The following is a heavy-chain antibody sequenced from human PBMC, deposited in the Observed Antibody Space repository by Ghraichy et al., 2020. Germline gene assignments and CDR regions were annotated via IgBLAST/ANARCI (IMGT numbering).Heavy chain of an antibody. CDR1: GFTFGDHP. J-gene: IGHJ4*02. V-gene: IGHV3-49*03. Sequence: GGSLRLSCTASGFTFGDHPMSWFRQAPGKGLEWVGFIRSQANGGAPQYAASLEGRFSISRDDYKGIAYLQMSSLKSEDTAVYYCARGFSAMVSKFDWWGQGTLVTVSS. D-gene: IGHD5-18*01. CDR3: ARGFSAMVSKFDW. CDR2: IRSQANGGAP.